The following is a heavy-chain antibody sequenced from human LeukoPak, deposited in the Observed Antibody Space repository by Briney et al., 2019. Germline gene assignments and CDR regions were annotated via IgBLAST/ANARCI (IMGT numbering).Heavy chain of an antibody. V-gene: IGHV4-31*03. J-gene: IGHJ6*02. D-gene: IGHD3-3*01. CDR2: IYYSGST. CDR1: GASISSGGYY. Sequence: SQTLSLTCTVSGASISSGGYYWSWIRQHPGKGLEWIGYIYYSGSTYYNPSLKSRVTISVDTSKNQFSLKLSSVTAADTAVYYCASTTDLEGYYYYGMDVWGQGTTVTVSS. CDR3: ASTTDLEGYYYYGMDV.